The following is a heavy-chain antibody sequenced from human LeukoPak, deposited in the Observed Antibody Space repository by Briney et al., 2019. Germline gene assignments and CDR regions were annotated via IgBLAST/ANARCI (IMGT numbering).Heavy chain of an antibody. CDR3: ARVGDCSGGSCYRNYFDY. D-gene: IGHD2-15*01. J-gene: IGHJ4*02. CDR1: GGSFSGYY. CDR2: SNHSGSN. V-gene: IGHV4-34*01. Sequence: SETLSLTCAVYGGSFSGYYWSGVRQPPGKGLEWIGESNHSGSNNYNPSLKSQVTISVDTSKHQFSLRLTSVTAADTAVYYCARVGDCSGGSCYRNYFDYWGQGTLVTVSS.